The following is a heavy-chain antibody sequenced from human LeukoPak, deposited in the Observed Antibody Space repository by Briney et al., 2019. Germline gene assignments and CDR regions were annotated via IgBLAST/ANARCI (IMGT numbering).Heavy chain of an antibody. CDR3: ARASGRYYASFDY. D-gene: IGHD1-26*01. CDR2: IYYSGTT. J-gene: IGHJ4*02. CDR1: GGSIGSYY. Sequence: SEALSLTCAVSGGSIGSYYWSWLRQPPGRGLEWIGYIYYSGTTNYNPSLKSRLTISVDTSKNQFSLRLSSVTAADTAVYYCARASGRYYASFDYWGQGILVTVSS. V-gene: IGHV4-59*12.